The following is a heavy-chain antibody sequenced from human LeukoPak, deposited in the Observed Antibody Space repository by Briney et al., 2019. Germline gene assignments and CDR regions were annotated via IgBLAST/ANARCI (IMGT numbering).Heavy chain of an antibody. V-gene: IGHV3-21*01. Sequence: GGSLRLSCAASGFTFSSNCMTWVRQAPGKGLEWVSSISISSSYIYYADSVKGRFTISRDNAKNSLYLQINSLRAEDTAVYYRAKEFTIFGVVPPPFVDYWGQGTLVTVSS. CDR1: GFTFSSNC. CDR2: ISISSSYI. J-gene: IGHJ4*02. CDR3: AKEFTIFGVVPPPFVDY. D-gene: IGHD3-3*01.